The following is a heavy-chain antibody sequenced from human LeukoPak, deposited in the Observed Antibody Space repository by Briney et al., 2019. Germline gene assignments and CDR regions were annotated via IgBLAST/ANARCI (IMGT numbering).Heavy chain of an antibody. CDR3: ARDGTGTTAYFFMDV. Sequence: ASVKVSCKASGYTFTSYGISWVRQAPGQGLEWMGWISAYNGNTNYAQKLQGRVTMTTDTSTSTAYMELRSLRSDDTAVYYCARDGTGTTAYFFMDVWGKGTTVTVSS. V-gene: IGHV1-18*01. D-gene: IGHD1-1*01. CDR2: ISAYNGNT. J-gene: IGHJ6*03. CDR1: GYTFTSYG.